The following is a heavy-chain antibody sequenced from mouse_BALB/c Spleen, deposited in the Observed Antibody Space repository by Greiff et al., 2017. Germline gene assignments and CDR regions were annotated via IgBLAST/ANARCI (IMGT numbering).Heavy chain of an antibody. J-gene: IGHJ3*01. D-gene: IGHD3-3*01. Sequence: QVQLQQSAAELARPGASVKMSCKASGYTFTSYTMHWVKQRPGQGLEWIGYINPSSGYTEYNQKFKDKTTLTADKSSSTAYMQLSSLTSEDSAVYYCAREGDFDSRFAYWGQGTLVTVSA. CDR2: INPSSGYT. CDR3: AREGDFDSRFAY. CDR1: GYTFTSYT. V-gene: IGHV1-4*02.